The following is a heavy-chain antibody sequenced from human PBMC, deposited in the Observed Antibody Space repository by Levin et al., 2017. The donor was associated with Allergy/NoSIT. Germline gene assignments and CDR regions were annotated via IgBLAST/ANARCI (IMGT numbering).Heavy chain of an antibody. D-gene: IGHD2-15*01. V-gene: IGHV3-30-3*01. J-gene: IGHJ6*02. CDR1: GFTFSIYA. CDR2: ISYDGTKK. CDR3: ARDLSYCSGGSCYQYHGVDG. Sequence: GGSLRLSCAASGFTFSIYAMHWVRQSPGKGLEWVAIISYDGTKKFYADSVKGRFTISRDNSRKTLYLEMNDLRAEDTAIFSCARDLSYCSGGSCYQYHGVDGWGQGTTVTVSS.